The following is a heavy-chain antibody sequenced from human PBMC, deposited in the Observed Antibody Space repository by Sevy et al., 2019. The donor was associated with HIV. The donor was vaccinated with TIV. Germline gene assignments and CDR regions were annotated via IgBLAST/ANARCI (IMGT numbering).Heavy chain of an antibody. CDR1: GDSISTYY. CDR2: IYYSGST. J-gene: IGHJ4*02. D-gene: IGHD5-18*01. V-gene: IGHV4-59*01. Sequence: SETLSLTCTVSGDSISTYYWSWIRQPPGKGLEWIGYIYYSGSTNYYPSLKSRGTITFDTSKNQFSLKLNSVAAADTAVYYCARGIYSYGYWREFDYWGQGILVTVSS. CDR3: ARGIYSYGYWREFDY.